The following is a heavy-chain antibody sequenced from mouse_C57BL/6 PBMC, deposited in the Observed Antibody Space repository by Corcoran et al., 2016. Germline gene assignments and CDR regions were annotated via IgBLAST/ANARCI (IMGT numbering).Heavy chain of an antibody. CDR3: ARGIPDGYLYYFDY. J-gene: IGHJ2*01. CDR2: ISYDGSN. V-gene: IGHV3-6*01. D-gene: IGHD2-3*01. CDR1: GYSITSGYY. Sequence: DVQLQESGPGLVKPSQSLSLTCSVTGYSITSGYYWNWIRQFPGNKLEWMGYISYDGSNNYNPSLKNRISITRDTSKNQFFLKLNSVTTEDTATYYCARGIPDGYLYYFDYWGQGTTLTVSS.